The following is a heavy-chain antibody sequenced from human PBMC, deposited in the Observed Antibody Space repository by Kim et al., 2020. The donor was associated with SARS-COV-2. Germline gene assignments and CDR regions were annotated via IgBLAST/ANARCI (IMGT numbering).Heavy chain of an antibody. V-gene: IGHV3-66*02. CDR3: AREEVVVVAATLYYYYGMDV. D-gene: IGHD2-15*01. CDR2: IYSGGST. Sequence: GGSLRLSCAASGFTVSSNYMSWVRQAPGKGLEWVSVIYSGGSTYYADSVKGRFTISRDNSKNTLYLQMNSLRAEDTAVYYCAREEVVVVAATLYYYYGMDVWGQGTTVTVSS. J-gene: IGHJ6*02. CDR1: GFTVSSNY.